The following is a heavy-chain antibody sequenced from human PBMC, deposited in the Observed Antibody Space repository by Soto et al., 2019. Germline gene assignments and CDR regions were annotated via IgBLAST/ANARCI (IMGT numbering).Heavy chain of an antibody. J-gene: IGHJ3*02. D-gene: IGHD3-9*01. CDR1: GFMFSGFG. Sequence: SLRLSCAASGFMFSGFGMHWVRQAPGKGLQWVAGISKDGSKKYYADSVKGRYTISRDNSKKTLFLQMDSLRPEDTAVYFCANPSGYYFGMGSHDEASDMWGQGTLVTVSS. CDR3: ANPSGYYFGMGSHDEASDM. CDR2: ISKDGSKK. V-gene: IGHV3-30*18.